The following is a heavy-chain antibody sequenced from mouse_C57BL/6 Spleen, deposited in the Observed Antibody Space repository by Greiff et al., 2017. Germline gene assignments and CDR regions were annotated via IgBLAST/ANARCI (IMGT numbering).Heavy chain of an antibody. CDR3: ARDDFWFAY. J-gene: IGHJ3*01. CDR1: GFTFSSYA. D-gene: IGHD2-4*01. V-gene: IGHV5-4*01. CDR2: ISDGGSYT. Sequence: DVHLVESGGGLVKPGGSLKLSCAASGFTFSSYAMSWVRQTPEKRLEWVATISDGGSYTYYPDNVKGRFTISRDNAKNNLYLQMSHLKSEDTAMYYCARDDFWFAYWGQGTLVTVSA.